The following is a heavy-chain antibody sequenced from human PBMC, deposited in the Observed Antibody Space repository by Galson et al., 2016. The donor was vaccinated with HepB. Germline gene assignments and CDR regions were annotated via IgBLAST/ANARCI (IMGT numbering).Heavy chain of an antibody. CDR2: DSMDGRRK. Sequence: SLRLSCAASGFTFSSSAMHWVRQAPGNGLEWVAADSMDGRRKFYADSVKGRFTISRDNSNNMLFLQMSSLRVDDTAVYYCAKRHEYCPPVGCSVDSWGQGTLVSVSS. V-gene: IGHV3-30*18. J-gene: IGHJ4*02. D-gene: IGHD2/OR15-2a*01. CDR3: AKRHEYCPPVGCSVDS. CDR1: GFTFSSSA.